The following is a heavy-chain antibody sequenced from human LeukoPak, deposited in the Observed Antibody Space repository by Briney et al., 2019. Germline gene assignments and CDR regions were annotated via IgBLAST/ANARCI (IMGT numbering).Heavy chain of an antibody. D-gene: IGHD3-10*01. V-gene: IGHV4-59*01. J-gene: IGHJ6*02. Sequence: SETLSLTCTVSGGSISSYYWSWIQQPPGKGLEWIGYIYYSGSTNYNPSLKSRVTISVDTSKNQFSLKLSSVTAADTAVYYCARESMVRGVSLGGMDVWGQGTTVTVSS. CDR3: ARESMVRGVSLGGMDV. CDR2: IYYSGST. CDR1: GGSISSYY.